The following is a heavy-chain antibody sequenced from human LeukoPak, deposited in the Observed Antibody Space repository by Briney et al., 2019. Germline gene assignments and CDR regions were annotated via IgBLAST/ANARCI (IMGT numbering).Heavy chain of an antibody. D-gene: IGHD1-26*01. CDR3: ARGGEWELLYYFDY. J-gene: IGHJ4*02. CDR2: INHSGST. V-gene: IGHV4-34*01. Sequence: PSETLSLTCAVYGGSFSGYYWSWIRQPPGKGLEWIGEINHSGSTNYNPSLKSRVTISEDTSKNQFSLKLSSVTAADTAVYYCARGGEWELLYYFDYWGQGTLVTVSS. CDR1: GGSFSGYY.